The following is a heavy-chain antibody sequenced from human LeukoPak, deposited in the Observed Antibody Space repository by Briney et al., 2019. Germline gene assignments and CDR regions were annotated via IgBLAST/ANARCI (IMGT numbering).Heavy chain of an antibody. CDR1: GFTVSSNY. CDR2: IYSGGST. D-gene: IGHD3-22*01. V-gene: IGHV3-53*01. J-gene: IGHJ4*02. Sequence: GGSLRLSCAASGFTVSSNYMSWVRQAPGKGLEWVSVIYSGGSTYYADSVKGRFTISRDNSKSTLYLQMNSLRAEDTAVYYCARGHDSSGYYSDFDYWGQGTLVTVSS. CDR3: ARGHDSSGYYSDFDY.